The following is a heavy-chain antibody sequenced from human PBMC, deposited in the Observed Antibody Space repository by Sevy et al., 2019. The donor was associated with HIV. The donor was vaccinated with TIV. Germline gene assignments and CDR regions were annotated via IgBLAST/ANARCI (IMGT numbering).Heavy chain of an antibody. D-gene: IGHD3-16*02. Sequence: GGSLRLSCAASGFTFSSYAMHWVRQAPGKGLEWVAVVSYDGTDKFHADSVKGRFTISSDNSKNTLDLQMNSLRAEDTAVYYCARDLGYDYVWGSYRLLYWGQGTLVTVSS. V-gene: IGHV3-30-3*01. CDR2: VSYDGTDK. CDR3: ARDLGYDYVWGSYRLLY. CDR1: GFTFSSYA. J-gene: IGHJ4*02.